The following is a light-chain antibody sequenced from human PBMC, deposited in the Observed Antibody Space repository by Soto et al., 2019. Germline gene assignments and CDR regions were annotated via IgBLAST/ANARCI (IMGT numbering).Light chain of an antibody. V-gene: IGKV3-20*01. CDR3: QQYFGSLYT. CDR1: QSISSTY. Sequence: SVLTQSPGTLSLSPGEGATLSCRTSQSISSTYLAWYQQRPGQAPRLLIYAASSRATGIPDRFSGSGSGTDFTLTISSLEPDDFAVYYCQQYFGSLYTFGQGTKLELK. J-gene: IGKJ2*01. CDR2: AAS.